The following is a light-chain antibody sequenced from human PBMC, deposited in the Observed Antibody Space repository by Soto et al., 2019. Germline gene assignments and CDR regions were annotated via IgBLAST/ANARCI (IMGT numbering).Light chain of an antibody. Sequence: EIVLTQSPGTLSLSPGERATLSCRASQSISSSYLAWYQQKPGQAPRPLIYGGYSRATGIPDRFSGSGSGTYFTLTISRLDPEDFAVYYCQQYGRTFCQGTKVEIK. V-gene: IGKV3-20*01. CDR2: GGY. CDR1: QSISSSY. CDR3: QQYGRT. J-gene: IGKJ1*01.